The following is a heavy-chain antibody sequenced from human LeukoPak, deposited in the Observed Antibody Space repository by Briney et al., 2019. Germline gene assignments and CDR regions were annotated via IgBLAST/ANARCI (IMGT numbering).Heavy chain of an antibody. CDR3: ARVALDCSNYYFDS. D-gene: IGHD4-11*01. CDR1: GVSISSYY. CDR2: IYYSGSS. J-gene: IGHJ4*02. Sequence: KPSETLSLTCTVSGVSISSYYWSWIRQPPGKGLEWIGYIYYSGSSNYNPSLKSRVTISVDTSKNQFSLKLSSVTSADTAVYYCARVALDCSNYYFDSWGQGTLVTVSS. V-gene: IGHV4-59*01.